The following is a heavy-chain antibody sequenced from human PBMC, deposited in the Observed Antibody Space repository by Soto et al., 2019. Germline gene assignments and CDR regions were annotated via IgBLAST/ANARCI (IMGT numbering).Heavy chain of an antibody. Sequence: ASVKVSCKASGYTFTSYGISWVRQAPGQGLEWMGWISAYNGNTNYAQKLQGRVTMTTDTSTSTAYMELRSLRSDDTALYYCARTGNPNTIFGVVLWFDPWGQGTLVTVSS. CDR3: ARTGNPNTIFGVVLWFDP. V-gene: IGHV1-18*01. CDR2: ISAYNGNT. CDR1: GYTFTSYG. D-gene: IGHD3-3*01. J-gene: IGHJ5*02.